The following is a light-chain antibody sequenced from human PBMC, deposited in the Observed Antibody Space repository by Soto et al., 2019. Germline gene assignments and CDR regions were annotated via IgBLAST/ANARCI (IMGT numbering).Light chain of an antibody. Sequence: EIVLTQSPATQSLSPGETATLSCRASQNVSSRFLAWYQQKPGQAPSLLMYGTSTRAPGFPERFRGSGSGTDFALTITSRGPEDFAVYYCQQYGTSSFTFGGGTKVDIQ. V-gene: IGKV3-20*01. CDR1: QNVSSRF. CDR2: GTS. J-gene: IGKJ4*01. CDR3: QQYGTSSFT.